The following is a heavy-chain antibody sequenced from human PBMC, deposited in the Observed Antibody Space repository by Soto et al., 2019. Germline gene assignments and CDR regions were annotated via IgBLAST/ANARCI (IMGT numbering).Heavy chain of an antibody. D-gene: IGHD4-17*01. V-gene: IGHV3-21*01. Sequence: PGGSLRLSCAASGFTFRSYSMNWVRQAPGKGLEWVSSISSSSSYIYYADSVKGRFTISRDNAKNSLYLQMNSLRAEDTAVYYCASPSPSVTTAQFDYWGQGTLVTVSS. CDR2: ISSSSSYI. CDR1: GFTFRSYS. CDR3: ASPSPSVTTAQFDY. J-gene: IGHJ4*02.